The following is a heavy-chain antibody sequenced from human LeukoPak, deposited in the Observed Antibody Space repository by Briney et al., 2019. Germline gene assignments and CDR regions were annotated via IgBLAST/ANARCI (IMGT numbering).Heavy chain of an antibody. Sequence: GGSLRLSCTVSGFTFSTYWMSWFRQAPGKGLEWVANIKQDGSERYYVDSVKGRFTISRDNSKSSVYLQMSSLRVEDTAVYYCARHDFASPLYYWGQGTLVTVSS. D-gene: IGHD2-21*02. V-gene: IGHV3-7*01. CDR3: ARHDFASPLYY. CDR2: IKQDGSER. J-gene: IGHJ4*02. CDR1: GFTFSTYW.